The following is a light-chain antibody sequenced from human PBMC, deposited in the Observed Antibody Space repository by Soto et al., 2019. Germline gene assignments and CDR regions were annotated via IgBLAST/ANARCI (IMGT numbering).Light chain of an antibody. V-gene: IGLV3-21*02. J-gene: IGLJ1*01. CDR3: QVCHSSNDHCV. Sequence: SYELTQPPSVSVAPGQTARITCGGDNIGSRSVHWYQQRPNQAPVLVVYDDSDRPSGIPERFSGSNSGNTATLTISRVEAGDEADFYCQVCHSSNDHCVFGSGTKVTVL. CDR1: NIGSRS. CDR2: DDS.